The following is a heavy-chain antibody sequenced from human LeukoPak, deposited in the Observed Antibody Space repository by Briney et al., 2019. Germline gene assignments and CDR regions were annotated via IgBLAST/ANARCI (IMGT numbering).Heavy chain of an antibody. J-gene: IGHJ4*02. CDR3: ARGIPSPYYFDY. CDR1: GGSISSDDYY. V-gene: IGHV4-31*03. D-gene: IGHD2-21*01. CDR2: IYYSGST. Sequence: SQTLSLTCTVSGGSISSDDYYWSWICQHPGKGLECIGNIYYSGSTYYNPSLRSRVTISLDTSNNQFSLKLTSVTAADTAVYYCARGIPSPYYFDYWGQGTLVTVSS.